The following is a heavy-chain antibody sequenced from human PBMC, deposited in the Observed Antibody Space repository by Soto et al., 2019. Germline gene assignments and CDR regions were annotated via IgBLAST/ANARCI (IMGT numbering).Heavy chain of an antibody. D-gene: IGHD2-21*01. CDR2: ILHDGDNK. CDR3: ARDDEGGSYCDLGY. Sequence: QVQLVESGGGVVQPGRSLRLSCAASGFTVSNYIMHWVRQAPGKGLEWVAIILHDGDNKYYADSVKGRFTISRDNSKNTLYLQMNSLRTEDTAIYYCARDDEGGSYCDLGYWGQGTLVTVSS. CDR1: GFTVSNYI. J-gene: IGHJ4*02. V-gene: IGHV3-30-3*01.